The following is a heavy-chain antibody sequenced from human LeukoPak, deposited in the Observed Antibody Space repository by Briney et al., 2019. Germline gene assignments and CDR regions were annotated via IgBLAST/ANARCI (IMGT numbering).Heavy chain of an antibody. CDR3: ARDRSGGIFGDYYYYYYMDV. CDR1: GYTFTSYY. J-gene: IGHJ6*03. Sequence: ASVKVSCKASGYTFTSYYMHWVRQAPGQGLEWMGIINPSGGSTSYAQKFQGRVTMTRDTSTSTAYMELRSLRSDDTAVYYCARDRSGGIFGDYYYYYYMDVWGKGTTVTISS. CDR2: INPSGGST. D-gene: IGHD3-10*01. V-gene: IGHV1-46*01.